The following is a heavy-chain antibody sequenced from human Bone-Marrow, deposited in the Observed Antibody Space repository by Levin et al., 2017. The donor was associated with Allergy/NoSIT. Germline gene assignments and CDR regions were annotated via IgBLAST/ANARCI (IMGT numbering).Heavy chain of an antibody. CDR2: ISDSGSSI. Sequence: GESLKISCVASGFIFSDYYMTWVRQAPGKGLEYISYISDSGSSIFYADSMKGRFAISRDNAKNSLYLQVNSLRVDDTALYYCARAANYGYSMDVWGQGTTVTVSS. J-gene: IGHJ6*02. V-gene: IGHV3-11*01. D-gene: IGHD6-13*01. CDR1: GFIFSDYY. CDR3: ARAANYGYSMDV.